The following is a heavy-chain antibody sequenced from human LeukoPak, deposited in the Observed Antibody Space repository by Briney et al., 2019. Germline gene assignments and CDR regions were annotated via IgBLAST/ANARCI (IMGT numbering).Heavy chain of an antibody. J-gene: IGHJ4*02. CDR3: AREQVGIAAAGYFDY. V-gene: IGHV3-66*01. CDR1: GFTVSSNY. D-gene: IGHD6-13*01. Sequence: SGGSLRLSCAASGFTVSSNYMSWVRQAPGKGLEWVSVIYSGGSTYYADSVKGRFTISRDNSKNTPYLQMNSLRAEDTAVYYCAREQVGIAAAGYFDYWGQGTLVTVSS. CDR2: IYSGGST.